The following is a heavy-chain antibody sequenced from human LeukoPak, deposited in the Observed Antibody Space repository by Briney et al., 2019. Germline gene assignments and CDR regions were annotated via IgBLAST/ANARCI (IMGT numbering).Heavy chain of an antibody. V-gene: IGHV3-72*01. CDR3: TTIGVEYCGGDCLAFDI. CDR1: GFTFSDHY. D-gene: IGHD2-21*02. Sequence: GGSLRLSCAASGFTFSDHYMDWVRQAPGKGLEWVGRSRNKAQNYITEYAASVKGRFTISRDDSKNTLYLQMNSLKTEETAVYYCTTIGVEYCGGDCLAFDIWGQGTMVTVSS. J-gene: IGHJ3*02. CDR2: SRNKAQNYIT.